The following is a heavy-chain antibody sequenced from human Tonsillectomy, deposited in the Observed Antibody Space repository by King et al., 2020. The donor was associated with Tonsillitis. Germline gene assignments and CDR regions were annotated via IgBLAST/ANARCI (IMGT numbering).Heavy chain of an antibody. V-gene: IGHV3-23*04. CDR2: IGVSGGSP. D-gene: IGHD6-13*01. CDR1: EFTFSSYA. CDR3: AKFKGPHGSSWTEYFQH. Sequence: VQLVESGGGLVQPGGSLRLSCAASEFTFSSYAMSWVRQAPGKGLEWGSAIGVSGGSPYNADSVKGRFTITRDNSMNTLDLQMNSLRAEDTALYYCAKFKGPHGSSWTEYFQHWGQGTLVTVSS. J-gene: IGHJ1*01.